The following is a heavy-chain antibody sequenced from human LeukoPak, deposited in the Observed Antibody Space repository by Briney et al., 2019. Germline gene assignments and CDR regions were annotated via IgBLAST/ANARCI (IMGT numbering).Heavy chain of an antibody. CDR1: GFTLSSYW. J-gene: IGHJ4*02. CDR2: IKQDGSEK. CDR3: AREVGATRN. D-gene: IGHD1-26*01. Sequence: GGSLRLSCAPSGFTLSSYWMSWVRQAPGKGLEWVGNIKQDGSEKYYVDSVKGRFTISRDNAKNSLYLQMNSLRAEDTAVYYCAREVGATRNWGQGTLVTVSS. V-gene: IGHV3-7*01.